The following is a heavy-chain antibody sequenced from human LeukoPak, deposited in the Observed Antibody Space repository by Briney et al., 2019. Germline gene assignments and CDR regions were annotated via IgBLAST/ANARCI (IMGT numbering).Heavy chain of an antibody. J-gene: IGHJ4*02. Sequence: GGSLRLSCAASGFTFSSYVMSWVRQAPGKGLEWVSGITSGGGNTYYADSVKGRFTISRDNSKNTLYLLMNSLRAEDTAVYYCAKDRTNLEYYFDYWGQGTLVTVSS. V-gene: IGHV3-23*01. CDR2: ITSGGGNT. D-gene: IGHD1-14*01. CDR3: AKDRTNLEYYFDY. CDR1: GFTFSSYV.